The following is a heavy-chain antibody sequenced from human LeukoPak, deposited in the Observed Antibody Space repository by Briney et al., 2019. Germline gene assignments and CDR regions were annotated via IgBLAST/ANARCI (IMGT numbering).Heavy chain of an antibody. Sequence: SETLSLTCTVSGGSISSYYWSWIRQPPGKGLEWIGYIYTSGSTNYNPSLKSRVTISVDTSKNQFSLKLSSVTAADTAVYYCARAPAAATNWFDPWGQGTLVTVSS. J-gene: IGHJ5*02. CDR2: IYTSGST. V-gene: IGHV4-4*09. CDR1: GGSISSYY. CDR3: ARAPAAATNWFDP. D-gene: IGHD6-13*01.